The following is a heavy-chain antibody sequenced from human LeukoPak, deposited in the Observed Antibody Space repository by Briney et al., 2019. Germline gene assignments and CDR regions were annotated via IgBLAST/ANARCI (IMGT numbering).Heavy chain of an antibody. CDR1: GLTFSSSA. D-gene: IGHD2-2*03. Sequence: PGKSLRLSCAASGLTFSSSAMHWVRQASDKGLEWVATISDDGNDKHYTDSVKGRFTISRDNSRNTLYLQMNSLRSEDTAMYYCATVDDFDASGDWGQGTTVTVSS. V-gene: IGHV3-30*04. CDR3: ATVDDFDASGD. J-gene: IGHJ3*01. CDR2: ISDDGNDK.